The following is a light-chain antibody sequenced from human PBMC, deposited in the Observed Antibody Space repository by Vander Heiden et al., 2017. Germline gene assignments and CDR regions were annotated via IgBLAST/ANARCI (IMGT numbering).Light chain of an antibody. CDR2: DAS. J-gene: IGKJ4*01. V-gene: IGKV1-33*01. CDR3: QQDDNPPLT. Sequence: DIQMTQSPSSLSASVGDRVTITCQASEDISNYLNWYQQKPGKAPKLLIYDASNLETGVPSRFSGSESGTDFTFTISSLQPEDVATYFCQQDDNPPLTFGGGTKVEI. CDR1: EDISNY.